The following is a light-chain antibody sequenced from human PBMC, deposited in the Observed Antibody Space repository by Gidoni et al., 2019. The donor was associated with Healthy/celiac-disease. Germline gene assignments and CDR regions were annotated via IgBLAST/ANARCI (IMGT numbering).Light chain of an antibody. J-gene: IGLJ2*01. CDR3: AAWDDRLRGVV. Sequence: QSGLTHPPSASGTPGQRVTISCCGRSSNSGSNYVYWYQQLPGTAPKLVSYSNYRRPAVVPDLFSGSTSGTSASLAISGLRSEDEADYYCAAWDDRLRGVVFGGGTKLTVL. V-gene: IGLV1-47*02. CDR1: SSNSGSNY. CDR2: SNY.